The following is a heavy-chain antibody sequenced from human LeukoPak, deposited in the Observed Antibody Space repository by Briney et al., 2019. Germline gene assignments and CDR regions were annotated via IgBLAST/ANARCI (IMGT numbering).Heavy chain of an antibody. V-gene: IGHV1-24*01. CDR2: FDPEDGET. CDR1: GYTLTELS. D-gene: IGHD2-2*01. J-gene: IGHJ6*02. Sequence: ASVKVSCKVSGYTLTELSMHWVRQAPGKGLEWMGGFDPEDGETIYAQKFQGRVTKTEDTSTDTAYMELSSLRSEDTAVYYCATVTVVVPAARYYYYGMDVWGQGTTVTVSS. CDR3: ATVTVVVPAARYYYYGMDV.